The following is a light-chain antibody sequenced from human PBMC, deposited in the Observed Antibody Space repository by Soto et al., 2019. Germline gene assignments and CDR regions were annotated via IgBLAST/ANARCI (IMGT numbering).Light chain of an antibody. CDR3: QQYGSSPWT. CDR2: GAS. CDR1: QSVSSIY. V-gene: IGKV3-20*01. Sequence: EILLTQYPGTLSLSPGERATLSCGASQSVSSIYLAWYQQKPGQAPRILIYGASSRATGIPDRFSGSGSGTELTLTISRLEPEDFAVYYCQQYGSSPWTFGQGTKVDIK. J-gene: IGKJ1*01.